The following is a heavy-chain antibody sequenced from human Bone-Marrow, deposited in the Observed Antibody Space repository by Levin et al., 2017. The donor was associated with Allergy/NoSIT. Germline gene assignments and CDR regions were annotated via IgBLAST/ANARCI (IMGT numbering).Heavy chain of an antibody. CDR2: ISSSSITI. V-gene: IGHV3-48*01. J-gene: IGHJ4*02. CDR1: GFTFSHYG. CDR3: ARANYGDYGD. Sequence: GESLKISCAASGFTFSHYGMNWVRQAPGKGLEWVSYISSSSITIHYADSVKGRFTISRDNAHNSLYLQMNSLRADDTAIYYCARANYGDYGDWGQGTLVSVSS. D-gene: IGHD4-17*01.